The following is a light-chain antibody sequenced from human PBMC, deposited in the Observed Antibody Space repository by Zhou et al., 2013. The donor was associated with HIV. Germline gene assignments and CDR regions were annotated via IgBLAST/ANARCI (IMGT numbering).Light chain of an antibody. CDR3: QQSYGSLLT. J-gene: IGKJ5*01. Sequence: DIQMTQSPSSLSASVGDRVTITCRASQSIGAYVNWYQQKPGKAPKLLIYDASSVQSGVPSRFTGSGSGTDFTLTISSLQPEDFATYYCQQSYGSLLTFGQGTRLDI. V-gene: IGKV1-39*01. CDR1: QSIGAY. CDR2: DAS.